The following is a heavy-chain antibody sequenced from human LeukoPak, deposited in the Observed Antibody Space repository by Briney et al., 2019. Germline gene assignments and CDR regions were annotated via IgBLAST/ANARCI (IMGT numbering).Heavy chain of an antibody. CDR2: INWNGGST. J-gene: IGHJ6*03. Sequence: GGSLRLSCAASGFTFDDYGMSWLRQAPGKGLEWVSGINWNGGSTGYADSVKGRFTISRENAKNSLYLQMNSLRAEDTALYYCASSSEVDYYYYMDVWGKGTTVTDSS. CDR1: GFTFDDYG. D-gene: IGHD1-26*01. CDR3: ASSSEVDYYYYMDV. V-gene: IGHV3-20*04.